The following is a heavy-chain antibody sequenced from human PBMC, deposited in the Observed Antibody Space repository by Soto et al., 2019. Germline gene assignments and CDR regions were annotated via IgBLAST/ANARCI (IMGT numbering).Heavy chain of an antibody. CDR2: IYHSGST. Sequence: SETLSLTCAVSGGSISSSNWWSFFRQPPGKGLEWIGEIYHSGSTNYNPSLKSRVTISVDKSKNQFSLKLSSVTAADTAVYYCARGFPKGLRAKGMDVWGQGTTVTVSS. CDR1: GGSISSSNW. D-gene: IGHD5-12*01. V-gene: IGHV4-4*02. CDR3: ARGFPKGLRAKGMDV. J-gene: IGHJ6*02.